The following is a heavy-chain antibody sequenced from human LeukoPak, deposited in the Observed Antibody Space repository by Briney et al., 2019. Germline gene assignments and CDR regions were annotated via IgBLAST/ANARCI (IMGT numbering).Heavy chain of an antibody. J-gene: IGHJ3*02. CDR3: ARATALGVDAFDI. V-gene: IGHV4-59*01. CDR1: GGSISSYY. Sequence: PSETPSLTCTVSGGSISSYYWSWIRQPPGKGLEWIGYIYYSGSTNYNPSLKSRVTISVDTSKNQFSLKLSSVTAADTAVYYCARATALGVDAFDIWGQGTMVTVSS. D-gene: IGHD3-10*01. CDR2: IYYSGST.